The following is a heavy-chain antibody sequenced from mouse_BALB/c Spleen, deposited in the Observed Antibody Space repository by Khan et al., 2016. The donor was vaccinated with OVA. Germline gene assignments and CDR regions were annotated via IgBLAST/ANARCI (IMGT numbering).Heavy chain of an antibody. V-gene: IGHV5-6-5*01. CDR3: ARDYWFVY. J-gene: IGHJ3*01. CDR2: ISSGGTT. CDR1: GFTFSNYA. Sequence: EVKLMESGGGLVKPGGSLKVSCAASGFTFSNYALSWVRHTPEKRLEWVASISSGGTTYYPDSVKGRFTISRDDARNILFLQMSSLRSEDTAMYYCARDYWFVYWGQGTLVTVSA.